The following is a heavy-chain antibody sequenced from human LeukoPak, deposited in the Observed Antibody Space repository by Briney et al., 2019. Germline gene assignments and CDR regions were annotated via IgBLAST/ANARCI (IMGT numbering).Heavy chain of an antibody. Sequence: GASVKVSCKASGYTFTSYDINWVRQATGQGLEWMGWMNPNSGNTGYAQKFQGRVTMTRNTSISTAYMELSSLRSEDTAVDYCARGRATTVVTDYWGQGTLVTVSS. CDR3: ARGRATTVVTDY. CDR2: MNPNSGNT. D-gene: IGHD4-23*01. V-gene: IGHV1-8*01. CDR1: GYTFTSYD. J-gene: IGHJ4*02.